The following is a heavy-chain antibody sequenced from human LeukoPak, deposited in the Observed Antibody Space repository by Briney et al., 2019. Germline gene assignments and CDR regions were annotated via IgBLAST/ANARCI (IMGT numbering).Heavy chain of an antibody. CDR2: INHSGRT. Sequence: SETLSLTCAVSGGSFSGFYWSWIRQPPGKGLEWIGEINHSGRTNYNPSLKSRLTISVDTSENHFSLKLSSVTAADTAIYFCARAPGAFDIWGQGTMVTVSS. CDR1: GGSFSGFY. J-gene: IGHJ3*02. CDR3: ARAPGAFDI. V-gene: IGHV4-34*01.